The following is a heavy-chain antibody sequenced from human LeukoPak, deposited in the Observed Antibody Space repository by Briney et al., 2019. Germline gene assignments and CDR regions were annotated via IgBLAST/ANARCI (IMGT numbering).Heavy chain of an antibody. Sequence: ASVKVSCKASGYTFTGYYMHWVRQAPGQGLEWMGWINPNSGGTNYAQKFQGRVTMTRDTSISTAYMELSRLRSDDTAVYYCARDAEYSSSCCRFVYWGQGTLVTVSS. D-gene: IGHD6-13*01. V-gene: IGHV1-2*02. CDR3: ARDAEYSSSCCRFVY. CDR1: GYTFTGYY. J-gene: IGHJ4*02. CDR2: INPNSGGT.